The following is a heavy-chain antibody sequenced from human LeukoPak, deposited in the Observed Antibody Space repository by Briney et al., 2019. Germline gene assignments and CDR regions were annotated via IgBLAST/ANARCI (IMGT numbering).Heavy chain of an antibody. CDR2: INHSGST. Sequence: SETLSLTCAVYGGSFSGYYWSWIRQPPGKGLEWIGEINHSGSTNYNPSLKSRVTISVDTSKNQFSLKLSSVTAADTAVYYCARGKMYLYCSGGSCYSLAIWYIDYWGQGTLVTVSS. CDR1: GGSFSGYY. D-gene: IGHD2-15*01. J-gene: IGHJ4*02. CDR3: ARGKMYLYCSGGSCYSLAIWYIDY. V-gene: IGHV4-34*01.